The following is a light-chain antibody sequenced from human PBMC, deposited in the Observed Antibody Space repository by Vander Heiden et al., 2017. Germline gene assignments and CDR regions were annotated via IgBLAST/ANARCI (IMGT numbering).Light chain of an antibody. V-gene: IGLV1-51*02. Sequence: GSSSNIGNNYVSWYQQLPGTAPKLLIYENNKRPSGISDRFSASKSGTSATLGITGLQTGDEADDCCGKWDSSLSAVVFGGGTKLTVL. J-gene: IGLJ3*02. CDR3: GKWDSSLSAVV. CDR2: ENN. CDR1: SSNIGNNY.